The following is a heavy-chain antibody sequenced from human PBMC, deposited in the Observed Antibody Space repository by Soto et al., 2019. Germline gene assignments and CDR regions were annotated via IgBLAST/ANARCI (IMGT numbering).Heavy chain of an antibody. J-gene: IGHJ4*02. CDR3: AREGGDDLSTPFDY. D-gene: IGHD3-16*01. V-gene: IGHV4-30-4*01. CDR1: GGSISSGDYY. CDR2: IYYSGST. Sequence: QVQLQESGPGLVKPSQTLSLTCTVSGGSISSGDYYWSWIRQPPGKGLEWIGYIYYSGSTYYNPSLKSLVTISVDTSKNPFSLKLSSVTAADPAVYYCAREGGDDLSTPFDYWGQGTLVTVSS.